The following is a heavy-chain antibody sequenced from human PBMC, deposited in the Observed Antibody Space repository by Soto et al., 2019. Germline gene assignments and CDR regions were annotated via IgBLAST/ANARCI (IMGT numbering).Heavy chain of an antibody. Sequence: QVQLVQSGAEVKKPGSSVKVSCKASGDTFSNYAITWVRQAPGQGLEWLGRIIPIFGSANYAQKFQGRVTIAADESKTTANMELSSLRSDDTAVYYCAKDGGKDGYFGNWFDPWGQGTLVTVSS. J-gene: IGHJ5*02. CDR3: AKDGGKDGYFGNWFDP. CDR2: IIPIFGSA. D-gene: IGHD5-12*01. CDR1: GDTFSNYA. V-gene: IGHV1-69*15.